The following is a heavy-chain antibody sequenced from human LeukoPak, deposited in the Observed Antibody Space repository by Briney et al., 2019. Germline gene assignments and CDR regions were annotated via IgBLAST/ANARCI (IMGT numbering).Heavy chain of an antibody. Sequence: GGSLRLSCTVSGFTFRDYLMHWVRQAPGKGLVWVSRINIDDTNAYADSVEGRFTISRDSRKNTLYLQMNSLRAEDTAVYFCGRGGDGIDIWGQGTTVIVSS. CDR2: INIDDTNA. J-gene: IGHJ3*02. V-gene: IGHV3-74*01. CDR1: GFTFRDYL. CDR3: GRGGDGIDI.